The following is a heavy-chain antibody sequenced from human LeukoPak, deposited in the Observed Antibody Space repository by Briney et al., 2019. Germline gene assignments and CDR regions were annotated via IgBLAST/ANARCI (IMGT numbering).Heavy chain of an antibody. Sequence: PSETLSLTCTVSGGSISSGGYYWSWIRQHPGKGLEWIGYIYYSGSTYYNPSLKSRVTISVDTSKNQFSLKLSSVTAADTAVYYCARDMGTRYSYGCDAFDIWGQGTMVTVSS. J-gene: IGHJ3*02. V-gene: IGHV4-31*03. CDR3: ARDMGTRYSYGCDAFDI. D-gene: IGHD5-18*01. CDR1: GGSISSGGYY. CDR2: IYYSGST.